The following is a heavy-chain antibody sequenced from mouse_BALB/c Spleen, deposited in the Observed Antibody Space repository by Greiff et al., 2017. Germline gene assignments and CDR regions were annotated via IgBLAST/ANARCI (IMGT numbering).Heavy chain of an antibody. CDR2: INPSTGYT. J-gene: IGHJ4*01. CDR1: GYTFTSYW. V-gene: IGHV1-7*01. D-gene: IGHD1-1*01. CDR3: ANYDYGSSYAMDY. Sequence: VQLQQSGAELAKPGASVKMSCKASGYTFTSYWMHWVKQRPGQGLEWIGYINPSTGYTEYNQKFKDKATLTADKSSSTAYMQLSSLTSEDSAVYYCANYDYGSSYAMDYWGQGTSVTVSS.